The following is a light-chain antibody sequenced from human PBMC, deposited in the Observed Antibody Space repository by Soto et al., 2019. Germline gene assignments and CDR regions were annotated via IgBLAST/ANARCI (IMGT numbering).Light chain of an antibody. CDR2: GVS. J-gene: IGLJ3*02. Sequence: QSVLTQPASVSGSPGQSITISCTGTSSDVVAYNYVSWYQQHPGKAPKLMISGVSNRPSGVSNRFSGSKSGNTASLTISGLQADDEADYYCSSYTGSSTPWVFGGGTKLTVL. V-gene: IGLV2-14*01. CDR1: SSDVVAYNY. CDR3: SSYTGSSTPWV.